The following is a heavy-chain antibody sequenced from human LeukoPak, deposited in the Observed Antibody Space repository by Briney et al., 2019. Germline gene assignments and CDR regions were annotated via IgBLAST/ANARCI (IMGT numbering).Heavy chain of an antibody. D-gene: IGHD3-22*01. J-gene: IGHJ4*02. CDR3: ARDDVRGSYDHSHFDY. CDR2: TDQVEGER. V-gene: IGHV3-7*01. CDR1: GFTFSSYW. Sequence: SGGSLRLSCTASGFTFSSYWMSWVRQAPGKGLEWVANTDQVEGERYYVDSVKGRFIISRDNAKNSLFLQMSSLRVEDTAVYYCARDDVRGSYDHSHFDYWGQGILVTVAS.